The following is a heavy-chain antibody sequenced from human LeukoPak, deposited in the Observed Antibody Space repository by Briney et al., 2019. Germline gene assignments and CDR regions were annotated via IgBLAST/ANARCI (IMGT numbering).Heavy chain of an antibody. CDR2: ISSNGGST. CDR1: GFTFSSYA. Sequence: PGGSLRLSCAASGFTFSSYAMHWVRQAPGKGLEYVSAISSNGGSTYYANSVKGRFTISRDNSKNTLYLQMGSLRAEDMAVYCCARDMGATYFDYWGQGTLVTVSS. J-gene: IGHJ4*02. D-gene: IGHD1-26*01. CDR3: ARDMGATYFDY. V-gene: IGHV3-64*01.